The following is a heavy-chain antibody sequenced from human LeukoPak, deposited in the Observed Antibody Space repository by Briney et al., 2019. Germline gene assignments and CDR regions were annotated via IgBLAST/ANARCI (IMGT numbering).Heavy chain of an antibody. J-gene: IGHJ6*03. CDR1: SGSFSGYY. V-gene: IGHV4-34*01. CDR3: ASRWAFYYYMDV. D-gene: IGHD3-16*01. CDR2: INHRGST. Sequence: SETLSLTCAVYSGSFSGYYWSWIRQPPGMGLEWIGEINHRGSTNSNPSLKSRVTISVDTSKNQFSLKLSSVTAADTAVYYCASRWAFYYYMDVWGKGTTVTVSS.